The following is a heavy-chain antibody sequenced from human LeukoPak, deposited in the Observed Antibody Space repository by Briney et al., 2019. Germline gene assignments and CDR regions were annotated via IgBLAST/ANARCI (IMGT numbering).Heavy chain of an antibody. D-gene: IGHD3-22*01. V-gene: IGHV4-31*03. J-gene: IGHJ4*02. CDR3: ARYYDSTGSFDY. CDR2: IFYSGSA. CDR1: GGSISSGDYY. Sequence: SETLSLTCTVSGGSISSGDYYWNWIRQHPEKSLEWIGYIFYSGSAYYNPSLKSRVTISVDTSKNQFSLRLSSVIAADTAVYYCARYYDSTGSFDYWGQGTLVTVSS.